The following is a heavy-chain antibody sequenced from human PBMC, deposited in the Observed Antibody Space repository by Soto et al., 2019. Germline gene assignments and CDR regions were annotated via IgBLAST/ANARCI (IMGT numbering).Heavy chain of an antibody. D-gene: IGHD3-22*01. CDR2: IIPIFGTA. J-gene: IGHJ6*02. Sequence: QVPLVQSGAEVKKPGSSVKVSCKASGGTFSSYAISWVRQAPGQGLEWMGGIIPIFGTANYAQKFQGRVTITADESTSTAYMELSSLRSEDTAVYYCARARVIDSSGYPDHYYYYGMDVWGQGTTVTVSS. V-gene: IGHV1-69*01. CDR1: GGTFSSYA. CDR3: ARARVIDSSGYPDHYYYYGMDV.